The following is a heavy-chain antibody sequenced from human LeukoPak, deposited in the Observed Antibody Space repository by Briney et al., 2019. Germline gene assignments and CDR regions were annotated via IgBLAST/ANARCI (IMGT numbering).Heavy chain of an antibody. CDR1: GFTFSSYA. J-gene: IGHJ4*02. CDR3: AKDRIAAGDRTIFDY. Sequence: GGSLRLSCAASGFTFSSYAMSRVPQAPGKGLEWVSGITGSGGRTYYADSVKGRFTISRDNSKNTLYLKMNSQRAEDTAVYSCAKDRIAAGDRTIFDYWGQGTLVTVSS. D-gene: IGHD6-13*01. CDR2: ITGSGGRT. V-gene: IGHV3-23*01.